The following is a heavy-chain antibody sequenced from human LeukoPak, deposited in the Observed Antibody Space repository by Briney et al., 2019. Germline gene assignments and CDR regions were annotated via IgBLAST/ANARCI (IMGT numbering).Heavy chain of an antibody. Sequence: GGSLRLSCAASGFTFSNYYMNWVRQAPGKGLEWISSISGTSSYIFYADSLKGRFIASRDNAKNSLFLQMNSLRAEDTAVYYCGRAGDYWGQGTLVTVSS. V-gene: IGHV3-21*06. CDR1: GFTFSNYY. J-gene: IGHJ4*02. CDR2: ISGTSSYI. CDR3: GRAGDY. D-gene: IGHD7-27*01.